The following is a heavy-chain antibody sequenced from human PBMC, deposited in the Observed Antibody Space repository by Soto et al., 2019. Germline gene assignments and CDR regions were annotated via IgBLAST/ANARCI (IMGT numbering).Heavy chain of an antibody. V-gene: IGHV3-30-3*01. J-gene: IGHJ4*02. CDR2: ISENGDRQ. D-gene: IGHD4-17*01. Sequence: QVQLVQSGGGVVQAGNSLRLSCTASGLTFTSSSFHWVRQAPGKGLEWVAVISENGDRQYSTECVRGRFLISRDSSKNTVYLQMNSLRPEDTGVYFCARRLATTVSALGYWGQGALVTVSS. CDR1: GLTFTSSS. CDR3: ARRLATTVSALGY.